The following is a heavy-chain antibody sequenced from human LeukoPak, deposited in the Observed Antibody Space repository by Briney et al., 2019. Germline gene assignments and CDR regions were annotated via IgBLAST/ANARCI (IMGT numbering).Heavy chain of an antibody. CDR3: EDGIRDFDWLLNGPYYFDY. V-gene: IGHV4-34*01. Sequence: PSETLSLTCAVYGGSFSGYYWSWIRQPPGKVLEWIGAINHSGSTNYNPSLKSRVTISVDTSKNQFSLKLSSVTAADTFVFQAEDGIRDFDWLLNGPYYFDYWGQGTLVTVSS. CDR2: INHSGST. CDR1: GGSFSGYY. D-gene: IGHD3-9*01. J-gene: IGHJ4*02.